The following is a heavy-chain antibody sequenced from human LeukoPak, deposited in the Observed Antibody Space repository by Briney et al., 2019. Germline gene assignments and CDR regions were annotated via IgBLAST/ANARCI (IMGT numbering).Heavy chain of an antibody. CDR3: ARGFGYSNRPFDY. CDR2: IYYSGST. D-gene: IGHD4-11*01. V-gene: IGHV4-31*03. CDR1: GGSISSGGYY. J-gene: IGHJ4*02. Sequence: PSQTLSLTCTFSGGSISSGGYYWSWIRQHPGKGLEWIGYIYYSGSTYYNPSLRSRVTISVDTSKNQFSLKLSSVTAADTAVYYCARGFGYSNRPFDYWGQGTLVTVSS.